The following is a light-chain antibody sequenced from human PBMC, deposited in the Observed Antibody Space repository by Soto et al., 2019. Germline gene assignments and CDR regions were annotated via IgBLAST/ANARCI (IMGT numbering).Light chain of an antibody. CDR1: QSVSSSY. CDR2: DTS. J-gene: IGKJ1*01. CDR3: QKYGSSPRT. V-gene: IGKV3-20*01. Sequence: EIVLTQSPGTLSLSPGERATLSCRASQSVSSSYLAWYQQKPGQAPRLLIYDTSSRATGIPDRFSGSGSGTDFTLTISRLEPEDFAVYYWQKYGSSPRTFGQGTKVEIK.